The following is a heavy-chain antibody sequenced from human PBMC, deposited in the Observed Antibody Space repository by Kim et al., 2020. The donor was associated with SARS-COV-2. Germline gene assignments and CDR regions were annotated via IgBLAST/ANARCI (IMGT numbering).Heavy chain of an antibody. V-gene: IGHV3-23*01. D-gene: IGHD3-9*01. Sequence: VEGRFTISRDNSENTLYLQMNSRRAEDTAVYYCAKNKNVNYDILPGAFGIWGQGTMVTVSS. J-gene: IGHJ3*02. CDR3: AKNKNVNYDILPGAFGI.